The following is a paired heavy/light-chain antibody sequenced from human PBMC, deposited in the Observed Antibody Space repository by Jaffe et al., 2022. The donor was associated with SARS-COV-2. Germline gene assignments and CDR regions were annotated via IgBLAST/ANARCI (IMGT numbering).Heavy chain of an antibody. J-gene: IGHJ4*02. V-gene: IGHV3-23*01. CDR1: GLTFDSYS. CDR2: ISGSGGTS. CDR3: AKNPSPRIVGRLGYHDY. D-gene: IGHD3-16*01. Sequence: EVQLSESGGGLVQPGGSLRLSCAASGLTFDSYSMTWVRQAPGKGLEWVSIISGSGGTSYYADSVKGRFTISRDNLRSTLYLQMNGLRAEDTAVYFCAKNPSPRIVGRLGYHDYWGQGTLVTVSS.
Light chain of an antibody. CDR3: LLYIDSGIWM. Sequence: QTVVTQEPALSVSPGETVTLTCGLNSGSVSTTYYPNWYQQTPGQAPRTLIYNTDIRSSGVPDRFSGSILGNKAALTITGAQADDESNYYCLLYIDSGIWMFGGGTKLTVL. V-gene: IGLV8-61*01. CDR2: NTD. J-gene: IGLJ3*02. CDR1: SGSVSTTYY.